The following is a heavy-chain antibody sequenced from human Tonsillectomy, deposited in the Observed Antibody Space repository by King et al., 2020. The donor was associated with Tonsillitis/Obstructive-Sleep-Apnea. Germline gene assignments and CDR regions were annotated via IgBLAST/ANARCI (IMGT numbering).Heavy chain of an antibody. J-gene: IGHJ3*02. CDR2: IYYSGST. CDR1: GGSISSSSYY. CDR3: ARHYASYYYDGEGRAFDI. D-gene: IGHD3-22*01. V-gene: IGHV4-39*01. Sequence: QLQESGPGLVKPSETLSLTCTVSGGSISSSSYYWGWIRQPPGKGLEWIGSIYYSGSTYYNPSLKSRVTISVDTSKNQFSLKLSSVTAADTAVYYCARHYASYYYDGEGRAFDIWGQGTMVTVSS.